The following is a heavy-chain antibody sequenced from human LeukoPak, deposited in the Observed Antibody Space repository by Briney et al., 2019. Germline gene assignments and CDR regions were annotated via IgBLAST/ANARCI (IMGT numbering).Heavy chain of an antibody. CDR2: FNHSGST. Sequence: SETLSLTCAVYGGSFRGYYWSWIRQPPGKGLEWMGEFNHSGSTNYNPSLKSRVTISVDTSKNQFSLKLSSVTAADTAVYYCARGSRYYDFWSGYYTDYYGMDVWGQGTTVTVSS. CDR1: GGSFRGYY. J-gene: IGHJ6*02. V-gene: IGHV4-34*01. CDR3: ARGSRYYDFWSGYYTDYYGMDV. D-gene: IGHD3-3*01.